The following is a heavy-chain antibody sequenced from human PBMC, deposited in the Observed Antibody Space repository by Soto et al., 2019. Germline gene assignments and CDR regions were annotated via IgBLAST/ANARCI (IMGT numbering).Heavy chain of an antibody. CDR1: GGSISSGGYY. V-gene: IGHV4-31*03. CDR3: ARRSIAAAGWWFDP. J-gene: IGHJ5*02. Sequence: KPSETLSLTCTVSGGSISSGGYYWSWIRQHPGKGLEWIGYIYYSGSTYYNPSLKSRVTISVDTSKNQFSLKLSSVTAADTAVYYCARRSIAAAGWWFDPWGQGTLVTVSS. CDR2: IYYSGST. D-gene: IGHD6-13*01.